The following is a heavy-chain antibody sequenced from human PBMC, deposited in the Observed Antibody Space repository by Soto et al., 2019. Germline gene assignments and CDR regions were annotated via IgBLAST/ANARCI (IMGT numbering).Heavy chain of an antibody. Sequence: SETLSLTCTVSGGSISSYCWSWIRQPPGKGLEWIGYIYYSGSTNYNPSLKSRVTISVDTSKNQFSLKLSSVTAADTAVYYCARKQQLASYYFDYWGQGTLVTVSS. J-gene: IGHJ4*02. V-gene: IGHV4-59*01. CDR2: IYYSGST. D-gene: IGHD6-13*01. CDR3: ARKQQLASYYFDY. CDR1: GGSISSYC.